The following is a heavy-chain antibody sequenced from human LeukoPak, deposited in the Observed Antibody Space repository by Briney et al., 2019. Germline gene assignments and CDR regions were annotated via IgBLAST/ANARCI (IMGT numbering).Heavy chain of an antibody. CDR3: VRDSLVDSSSWWWFDP. CDR1: GFTVNSNY. J-gene: IGHJ5*02. D-gene: IGHD6-13*01. Sequence: PGGSLRLSCAASGFTVNSNYMSWVRQAPVKGLECVSVIYSGGGTYYVDSVKGRFTISRDNSKNTLYLQMNSLRAEDTAVYYCVRDSLVDSSSWWWFDPWGQGTLVTVSA. V-gene: IGHV3-66*01. CDR2: IYSGGGT.